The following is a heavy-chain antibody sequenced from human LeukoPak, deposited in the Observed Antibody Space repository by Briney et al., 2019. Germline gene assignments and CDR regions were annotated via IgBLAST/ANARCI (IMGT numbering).Heavy chain of an antibody. J-gene: IGHJ5*02. CDR1: GGSFSGYF. CDR2: INHSGST. D-gene: IGHD3-3*01. CDR3: ARAGRHYDFWSGYYQNWFDP. V-gene: IGHV4-34*01. Sequence: SETLSLTCDVYGGSFSGYFWSWIRQPPGKGLEWIGEINHSGSTNYNPSFKSRVTISVDTSKNQFSLKLSSVTAADTAVYYCARAGRHYDFWSGYYQNWFDPWGQGTLVTVSS.